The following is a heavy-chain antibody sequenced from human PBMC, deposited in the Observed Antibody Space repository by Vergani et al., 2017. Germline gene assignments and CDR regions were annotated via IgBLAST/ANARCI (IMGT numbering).Heavy chain of an antibody. D-gene: IGHD3-3*01. CDR2: ISSSSSHT. J-gene: IGHJ3*02. Sequence: QVQLVESGGALVRPGGSLRLSCAASGFTFSDFYMTWIRQAPGKGLEWVSYISSSSSHTNYADSVKGRFTISRDNGKNSLYLQMHSLGADDTAVYYCAGVGAVWAFDIWGQGTVVTVSS. V-gene: IGHV3-11*06. CDR3: AGVGAVWAFDI. CDR1: GFTFSDFY.